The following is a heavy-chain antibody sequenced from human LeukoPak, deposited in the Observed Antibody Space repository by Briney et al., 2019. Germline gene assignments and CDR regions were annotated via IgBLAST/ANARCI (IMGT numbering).Heavy chain of an antibody. V-gene: IGHV5-51*03. D-gene: IGHD2-2*01. J-gene: IGHJ3*02. CDR3: ARPRINGIVVEEAFDI. Sequence: GESLKISCKGSGYSFTSYWIGWVRQMPGKGLEWMGIIYPGDSDTRYSPSFQGQVTISADKSISTAYLQWSSLKASDTAMYYCARPRINGIVVEEAFDIWGQGTMVTVSS. CDR1: GYSFTSYW. CDR2: IYPGDSDT.